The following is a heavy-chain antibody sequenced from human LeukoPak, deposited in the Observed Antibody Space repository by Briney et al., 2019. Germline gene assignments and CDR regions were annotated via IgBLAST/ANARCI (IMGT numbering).Heavy chain of an antibody. V-gene: IGHV3-66*01. J-gene: IGHJ3*02. Sequence: GGSLRLSCAASGFTFSSYEMNWVRQAPGKGLEWVSVIYSVGSTYYADSVKGRFTISRDNSKNTLYLQMNSLRAEDTAVYYCARAYGGNAEFDIWGQGTMVTVSS. D-gene: IGHD4-23*01. CDR2: IYSVGST. CDR1: GFTFSSYE. CDR3: ARAYGGNAEFDI.